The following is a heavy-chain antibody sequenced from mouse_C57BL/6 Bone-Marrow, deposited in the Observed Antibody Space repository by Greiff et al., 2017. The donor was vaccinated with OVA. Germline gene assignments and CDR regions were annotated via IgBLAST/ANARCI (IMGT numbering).Heavy chain of an antibody. V-gene: IGHV5-4*01. D-gene: IGHD2-1*01. CDR2: ISDGGSYT. Sequence: EVQRVESGGGLVKPGGSLKLSCAASGFTFSSYAMSWVRQTPEKRLEWVATISDGGSYTYYPDNVKGRFTISRDNDNNNLYLQMSHLKSEDTAMYYCARDRGNYDLDYWGQGTTLTVSS. CDR1: GFTFSSYA. J-gene: IGHJ2*01. CDR3: ARDRGNYDLDY.